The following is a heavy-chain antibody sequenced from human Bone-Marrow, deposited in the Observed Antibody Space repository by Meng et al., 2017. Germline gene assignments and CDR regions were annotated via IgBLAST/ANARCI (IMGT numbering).Heavy chain of an antibody. J-gene: IGHJ4*02. D-gene: IGHD4-17*01. CDR1: GGSLSGYY. Sequence: SETLSLTCAVYGGSLSGYYWSWIRQPPGRGLEWIGQIKHSGSTIYNPSLKSRVTISLDKSNNHFSLKLNSVTAADTAVYFCARGPITETHDFDSWGQGTLVTVSS. CDR3: ARGPITETHDFDS. V-gene: IGHV4-34*01. CDR2: IKHSGST.